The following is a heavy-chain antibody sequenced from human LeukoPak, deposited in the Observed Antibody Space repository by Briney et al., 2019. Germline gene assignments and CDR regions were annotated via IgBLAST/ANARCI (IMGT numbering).Heavy chain of an antibody. D-gene: IGHD1-26*01. Sequence: GGSLRLSCAASGFTFSTYWMSWVRQAPGKGLEWVANIKQDGGEKYSVDSVKGRFTISRDNAKNPLYLQMNSLRAEDTAVYYCAREIVGASYYYYYYYMDVWGKGTTVTVSS. J-gene: IGHJ6*03. CDR3: AREIVGASYYYYYYYMDV. CDR2: IKQDGGEK. CDR1: GFTFSTYW. V-gene: IGHV3-7*01.